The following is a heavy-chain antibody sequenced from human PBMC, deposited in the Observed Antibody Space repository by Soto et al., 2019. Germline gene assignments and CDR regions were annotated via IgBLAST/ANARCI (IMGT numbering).Heavy chain of an antibody. Sequence: SVKVSCKASGGTFSSYAISWVRQAPGQGLEWMGGIIPIFGTANYAQKFQGRVTITADESTSTAYMELSSLRSEDTAVYYCARARIVVVPAATHYYYGMDVWGQGTTVTVSS. CDR3: ARARIVVVPAATHYYYGMDV. D-gene: IGHD2-2*01. CDR2: IIPIFGTA. CDR1: GGTFSSYA. J-gene: IGHJ6*02. V-gene: IGHV1-69*13.